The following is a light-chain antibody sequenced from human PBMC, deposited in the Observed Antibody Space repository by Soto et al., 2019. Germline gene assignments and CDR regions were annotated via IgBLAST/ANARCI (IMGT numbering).Light chain of an antibody. CDR3: SSYAGSNNLVV. J-gene: IGLJ2*01. V-gene: IGLV2-8*01. CDR2: EVS. CDR1: SMDVGGYNY. Sequence: QSALTQPPSASGSPGQSVTISCTGTSMDVGGYNYFSWYQQHPGKAPKLMIYEVSKRPSGVPDRFSGSKSGNTASLTVSGLQAEDEADYYCSSYAGSNNLVVFGGGTKLTVL.